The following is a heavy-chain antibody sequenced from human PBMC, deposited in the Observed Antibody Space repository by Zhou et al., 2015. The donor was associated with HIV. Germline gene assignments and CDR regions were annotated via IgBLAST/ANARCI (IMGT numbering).Heavy chain of an antibody. Sequence: QVQLVQSGAEVKKPGSSVKVSCKASGGTFSSHAINWVRQAPGQGLEWMGGIIPMFGTVNYAQNFLDRVTITADESTSTAYMELSSLRSEDTAVYYCARRPASYYDSSDTGAFDIWGQGTMVTVSS. CDR1: GGTFSSHA. V-gene: IGHV1-69*01. D-gene: IGHD3-22*01. CDR2: IIPMFGTV. CDR3: ARRPASYYDSSDTGAFDI. J-gene: IGHJ3*02.